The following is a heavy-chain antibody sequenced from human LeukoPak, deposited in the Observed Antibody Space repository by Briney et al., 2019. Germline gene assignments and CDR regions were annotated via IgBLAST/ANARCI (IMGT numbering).Heavy chain of an antibody. D-gene: IGHD4-17*01. CDR3: ARGIDLGGDYGDYVPFDY. Sequence: SETLSLTCAVYGGSFSGYYWSWIRQPPGKGLEWIGEINHSGSTYYNPSLKSRVTISVDTSKNQFSLKLSSVTAADTAVYYCARGIDLGGDYGDYVPFDYWGQGTLVTVSS. J-gene: IGHJ4*02. CDR2: INHSGST. CDR1: GGSFSGYY. V-gene: IGHV4-34*01.